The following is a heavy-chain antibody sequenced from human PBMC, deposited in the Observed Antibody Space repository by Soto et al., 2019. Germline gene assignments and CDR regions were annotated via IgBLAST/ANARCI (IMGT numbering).Heavy chain of an antibody. V-gene: IGHV4-39*01. J-gene: IGHJ5*02. Sequence: QLQLQESGPGLVKPSETLSLTCTVSGGSISSSSYYWGWIRQPPGKGLEWIGSIYYSGSTYYNPSLKSRVTISVDTSKNQFSLKLSSVTAADTAVYYCARHGDDLFRLGWFDPWGQGTLVTVSS. CDR2: IYYSGST. CDR3: ARHGDDLFRLGWFDP. CDR1: GGSISSSSYY. D-gene: IGHD5-12*01.